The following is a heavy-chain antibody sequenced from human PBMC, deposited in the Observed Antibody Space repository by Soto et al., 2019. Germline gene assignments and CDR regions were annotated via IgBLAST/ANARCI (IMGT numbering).Heavy chain of an antibody. Sequence: QVQLVQSGADVKTPGASVRVSCKASGYTFTGYYVHWVREAPGQGLEWMGWINPETGGTSYAQKFQGRVTLSRDTSINTAYLELSRLRFDDAAVYFCARERYQVISDGMDVWGKGTTVTVS. CDR2: INPETGGT. CDR3: ARERYQVISDGMDV. CDR1: GYTFTGYY. V-gene: IGHV1-2*02. D-gene: IGHD2-2*01. J-gene: IGHJ6*04.